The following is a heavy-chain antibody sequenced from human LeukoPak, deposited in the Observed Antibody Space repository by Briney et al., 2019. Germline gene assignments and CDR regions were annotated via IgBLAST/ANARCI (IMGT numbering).Heavy chain of an antibody. CDR3: ARDVGYCSRGSCWFYFDY. Sequence: GGSLRLSCAASGFTFSRYWMNWVRQAPGKGLEWVANVKEDGSQKYYVDSVKGRLTISRDNAKHSLYLQMNSLRAEDTAVYYCARDVGYCSRGSCWFYFDYWGQGTLVTVSS. D-gene: IGHD2-15*01. CDR1: GFTFSRYW. J-gene: IGHJ4*02. V-gene: IGHV3-7*05. CDR2: VKEDGSQK.